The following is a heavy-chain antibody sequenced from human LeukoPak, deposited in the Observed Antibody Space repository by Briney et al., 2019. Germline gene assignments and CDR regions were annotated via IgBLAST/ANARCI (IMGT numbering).Heavy chain of an antibody. D-gene: IGHD6-13*01. CDR1: GGSFSGHH. V-gene: IGHV4-34*01. CDR3: ARGVGSSSVGRPVRGKTSAAFDI. CDR2: INHSGST. Sequence: SETLSLTCAVYGGSFSGHHWNWIRQPPGKGLEWIGEINHSGSTNYNPSLKSRVTISVDTSKNQFSLKLSSVTAADTAVYYCARGVGSSSVGRPVRGKTSAAFDIWGQGTMVTVSS. J-gene: IGHJ3*02.